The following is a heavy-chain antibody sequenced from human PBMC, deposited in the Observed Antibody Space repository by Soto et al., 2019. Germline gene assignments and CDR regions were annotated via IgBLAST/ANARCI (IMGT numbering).Heavy chain of an antibody. J-gene: IGHJ3*01. Sequence: QLVESGGGLVQPGGSLRLSCAASGFTFSSYWMSWVRQAPGKGLEWVANIKPDGSQKWYVDSVKGRLTISRDNAKKSLYLQMNSLRAEDTAVYYCARGDYYDSSGPFSDAFDLWGQGTMVTVSS. CDR1: GFTFSSYW. V-gene: IGHV3-7*04. D-gene: IGHD3-22*01. CDR3: ARGDYYDSSGPFSDAFDL. CDR2: IKPDGSQK.